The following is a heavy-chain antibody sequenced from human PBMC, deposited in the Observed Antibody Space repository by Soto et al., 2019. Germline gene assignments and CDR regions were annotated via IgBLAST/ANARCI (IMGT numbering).Heavy chain of an antibody. V-gene: IGHV4-59*01. CDR3: ARGYCSGGSCYSRVVDC. CDR1: GGSISSYY. D-gene: IGHD2-15*01. J-gene: IGHJ4*02. Sequence: QVQLQESGPGLVKPSETLSLTCTVSGGSISSYYWSWIRQPPGKGLEWIGYIYYSGSTNYNPSLKSRVTISVDTSKNQFSLKLTSVTAADTAVYYCARGYCSGGSCYSRVVDCWGQGTLVTVSS. CDR2: IYYSGST.